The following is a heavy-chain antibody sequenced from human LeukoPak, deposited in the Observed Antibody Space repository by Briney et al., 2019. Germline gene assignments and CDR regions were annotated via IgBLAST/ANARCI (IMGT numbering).Heavy chain of an antibody. CDR2: IYPGDSDT. CDR1: GYSFTSYW. V-gene: IGHV5-51*01. CDR3: AITSGYCSSTSCQSHDY. J-gene: IGHJ4*02. D-gene: IGHD2-2*01. Sequence: GESLKISCKGSGYSFTSYWIGWVRQMPGKGLEWMGIIYPGDSDTRYSPSFQGQVTISADKSNSTAYLQWSSLKASDTAMYYCAITSGYCSSTSCQSHDYWGQGTLVTVSS.